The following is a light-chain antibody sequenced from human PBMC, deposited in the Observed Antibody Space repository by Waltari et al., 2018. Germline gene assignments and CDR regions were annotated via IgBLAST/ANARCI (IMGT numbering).Light chain of an antibody. CDR1: QRVSSY. J-gene: IGKJ4*01. Sequence: EIVLTQSPATLSLSPGERATISCRASQRVSSYLAWYQQKPGQAPRLLIYDASNRATGIPARFSGSGSGTDFTLTISSLEPEDFAVYYCQQRSNWPRTFGGGTKVEIK. V-gene: IGKV3-11*01. CDR3: QQRSNWPRT. CDR2: DAS.